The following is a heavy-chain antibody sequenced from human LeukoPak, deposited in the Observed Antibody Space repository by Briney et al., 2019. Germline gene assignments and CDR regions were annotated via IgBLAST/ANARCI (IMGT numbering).Heavy chain of an antibody. Sequence: ASAKVSRKASGGTFSSYAISWVRQAPGKGLEWMGGIIPIFGTANYAQKFQGRVTITADESTSTAYMELSSLRSEDTAVYYCARAFRSIFGEVIIGYWGQGTLVTVSS. CDR3: ARAFRSIFGEVIIGY. CDR1: GGTFSSYA. D-gene: IGHD3-3*01. V-gene: IGHV1-69*13. CDR2: IIPIFGTA. J-gene: IGHJ4*02.